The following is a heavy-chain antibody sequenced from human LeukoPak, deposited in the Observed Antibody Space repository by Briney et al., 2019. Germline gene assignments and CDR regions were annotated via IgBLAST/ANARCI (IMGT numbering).Heavy chain of an antibody. CDR1: GYSISSGYY. J-gene: IGHJ4*02. Sequence: SQTLSLTCTVSGYSISSGYYWGWIRQPPGKGLEWIGSIYHSGSTYYNPSLKSRVTISVDTSKNQFSLKLSSVTAADTAVYYCARDRPGSFDYWGQGTLVTVSS. V-gene: IGHV4-38-2*02. CDR2: IYHSGST. CDR3: ARDRPGSFDY.